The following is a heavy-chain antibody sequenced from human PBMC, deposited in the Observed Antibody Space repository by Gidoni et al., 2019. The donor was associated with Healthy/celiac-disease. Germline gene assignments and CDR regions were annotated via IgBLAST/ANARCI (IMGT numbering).Heavy chain of an antibody. D-gene: IGHD6-19*01. J-gene: IGHJ4*02. CDR1: GYSISSGYY. Sequence: QVQLQESGPGLVKPSETLSLTGAVSGYSISSGYYWGWIRPPPGKGLEWIGSIYHSGSTYYNPSLRSRVTISVDTSKNQFSLKLSSVTAADAAVYYCARGEAVAGMGYDWGQGTLVTVSS. CDR2: IYHSGST. V-gene: IGHV4-38-2*01. CDR3: ARGEAVAGMGYD.